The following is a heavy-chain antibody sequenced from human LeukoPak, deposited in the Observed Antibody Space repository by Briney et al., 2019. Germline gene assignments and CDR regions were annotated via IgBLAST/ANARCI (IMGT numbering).Heavy chain of an antibody. CDR3: ARMARRQLVLDY. D-gene: IGHD6-13*01. J-gene: IGHJ4*02. Sequence: AGGSLRLSCAASGFTFSSYSMNWVRQAPGKGLEWVSSISSSSSYIYYADSVKGRFTISRDNAKNSLYLQMNSLRAEDTAVYYCARMARRQLVLDYWGQGTLVTVSS. V-gene: IGHV3-21*01. CDR1: GFTFSSYS. CDR2: ISSSSSYI.